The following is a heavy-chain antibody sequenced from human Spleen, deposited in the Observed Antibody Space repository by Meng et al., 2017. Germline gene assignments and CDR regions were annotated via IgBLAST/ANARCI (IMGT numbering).Heavy chain of an antibody. CDR1: GFTFSSNW. CDR2: INTDGSRT. Sequence: GESLKISCAASGFTFSSNWMHWVRQAPGKGLVWVSRINTDGSRTSNADSVKGRFTISRDNAKNTLYLQMNSLRAEDTAVYYCARETDVWSGFGRPDYYYGMDVWGQGTTVTVSS. J-gene: IGHJ6*02. V-gene: IGHV3-74*01. CDR3: ARETDVWSGFGRPDYYYGMDV. D-gene: IGHD3-3*01.